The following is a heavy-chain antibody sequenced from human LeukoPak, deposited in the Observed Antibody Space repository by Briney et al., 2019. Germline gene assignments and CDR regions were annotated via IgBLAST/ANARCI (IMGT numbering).Heavy chain of an antibody. D-gene: IGHD4-17*01. J-gene: IGHJ6*02. V-gene: IGHV3-15*01. CDR1: GFAFSDAW. CDR3: ATDLRTVTTFGHYYHGMDD. CDR2: IKSKTDGATT. Sequence: GGSLRLSCAASGFAFSDAWMNWVRQAPGKGLYWVGRIKSKTDGATTDYGTTVKGRFTISRDDSKNTFYLQMKSLKTEDTGVYYCATDLRTVTTFGHYYHGMDDWGQGTTVTVSS.